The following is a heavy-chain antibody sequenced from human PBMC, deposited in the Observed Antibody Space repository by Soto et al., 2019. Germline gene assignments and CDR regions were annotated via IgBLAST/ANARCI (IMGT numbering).Heavy chain of an antibody. D-gene: IGHD6-13*01. CDR2: INPSGGRT. CDR3: ARAGINWLDP. Sequence: QVQLEQSGAEVKNPGASVKLSCKASGYVFTSFHMHWVRQAPGQGLEWMGMINPSGGRTEYAQKFQGRVTMTSDTSTTIVYMALNTLRSEDTAVYYCARAGINWLDPWGQGTLVTVSS. CDR1: GYVFTSFH. V-gene: IGHV1-46*01. J-gene: IGHJ5*02.